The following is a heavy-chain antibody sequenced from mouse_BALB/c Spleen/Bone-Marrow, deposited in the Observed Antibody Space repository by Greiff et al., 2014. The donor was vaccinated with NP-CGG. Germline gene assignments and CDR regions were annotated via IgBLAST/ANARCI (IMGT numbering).Heavy chain of an antibody. CDR3: ARDYSGYFDF. J-gene: IGHJ2*01. V-gene: IGHV7-3*02. Sequence: EVKVVESGGGLVQPGGSLRLSCTTSGFTFTDYFMTWVRQPPGKALEWLGFIRNKRNGYTTEYNPSVKGRFTISRDNSQGILYLQMNTLRAEDSAIYYCARDYSGYFDFWGQGTTLTVSS. CDR1: GFTFTDYF. CDR2: IRNKRNGYTT. D-gene: IGHD5-1*01.